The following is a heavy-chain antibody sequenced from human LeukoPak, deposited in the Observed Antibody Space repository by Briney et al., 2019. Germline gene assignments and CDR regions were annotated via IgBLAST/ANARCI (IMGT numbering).Heavy chain of an antibody. J-gene: IGHJ4*02. Sequence: SETLSLTCAVYGGSFSGYYWSWIRQPPGKGLEWIGEINHSGSTNYNPSLKSRVTISVDTSKNQFSLKLSSVTAADTAVYYCARGRRRWQWLVPLDYWGQGTLVTVSS. V-gene: IGHV4-34*01. CDR1: GGSFSGYY. CDR3: ARGRRRWQWLVPLDY. D-gene: IGHD6-19*01. CDR2: INHSGST.